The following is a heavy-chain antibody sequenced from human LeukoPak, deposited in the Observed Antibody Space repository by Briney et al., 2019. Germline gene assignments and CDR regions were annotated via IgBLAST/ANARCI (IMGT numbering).Heavy chain of an antibody. CDR2: IRSKVNGGTA. Sequence: GGSLRLSCTASGFTFGDYAMSWFRQAPGKGLEWVAFIRSKVNGGTAEYAASVKGRFTMSRDNSKSIVYLQMNGLKTEDTAVYYCTRDPPYYNILTFKFDYWGQGTLVTVSS. J-gene: IGHJ4*02. CDR3: TRDPPYYNILTFKFDY. V-gene: IGHV3-49*03. CDR1: GFTFGDYA. D-gene: IGHD3-9*01.